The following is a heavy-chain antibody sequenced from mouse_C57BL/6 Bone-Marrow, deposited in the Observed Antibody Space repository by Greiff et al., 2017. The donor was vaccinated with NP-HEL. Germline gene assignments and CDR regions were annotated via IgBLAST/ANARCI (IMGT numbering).Heavy chain of an antibody. D-gene: IGHD1-1*01. V-gene: IGHV1-4*01. CDR1: GYTFTSYT. Sequence: QVQLQQSGAELARPGDSVKMSCKASGYTFTSYTMQWVKQRPGQGREWIGYINPSSGYTKYNQKFKDKATLTADKSSSTAYMQLSSLTSQDSAVYYCASPRYSYGSSYEHYSMDYWGQGTSVTVSS. CDR2: INPSSGYT. CDR3: ASPRYSYGSSYEHYSMDY. J-gene: IGHJ4*01.